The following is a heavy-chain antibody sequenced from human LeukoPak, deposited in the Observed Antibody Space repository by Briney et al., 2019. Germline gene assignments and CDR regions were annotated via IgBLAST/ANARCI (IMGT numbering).Heavy chain of an antibody. CDR1: GFTFSSYA. J-gene: IGHJ4*02. CDR3: AKGITYYYDSSGLGGY. Sequence: GGSLRLSCAASGFTFSSYAMSWVRQAPGKGLEWVSAISGSGGSTYYADSVKGRFTISRDNSKNTLYLQMNSLRAEDTAVYYCAKGITYYYDSSGLGGYWGQGTLVTVSS. CDR2: ISGSGGST. D-gene: IGHD3-22*01. V-gene: IGHV3-23*01.